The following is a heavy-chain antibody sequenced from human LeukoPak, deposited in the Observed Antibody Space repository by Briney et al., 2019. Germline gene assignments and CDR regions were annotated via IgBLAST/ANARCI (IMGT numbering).Heavy chain of an antibody. Sequence: ASVKVSCKASGYTFTSYGISWVRQAPGQGLEWMGWISAYNGNTNYAQKFQGRVTITADKSTSTAYMELSSLRSEDTAVYYCARDRNMIVATWGQGTLVTVSS. V-gene: IGHV1-18*01. CDR1: GYTFTSYG. CDR3: ARDRNMIVAT. J-gene: IGHJ5*02. CDR2: ISAYNGNT. D-gene: IGHD3-22*01.